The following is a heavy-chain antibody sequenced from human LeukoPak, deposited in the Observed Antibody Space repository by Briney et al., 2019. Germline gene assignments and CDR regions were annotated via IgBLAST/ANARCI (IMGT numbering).Heavy chain of an antibody. V-gene: IGHV1-46*01. CDR1: GYTFTSYY. CDR2: INPSGGST. Sequence: ASVKVSCKASGYTFTSYYMHWVRQAPGQGLEWMGIINPSGGSTSYAQKFQGRVTMTRDMSTSTVCMELSSLRSEDTAVYYCARLQHHEWELGAFDIWGQGTMVTVSS. D-gene: IGHD1-26*01. CDR3: ARLQHHEWELGAFDI. J-gene: IGHJ3*02.